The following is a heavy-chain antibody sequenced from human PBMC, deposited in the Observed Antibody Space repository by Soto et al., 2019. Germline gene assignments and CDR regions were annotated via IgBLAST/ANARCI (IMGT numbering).Heavy chain of an antibody. Sequence: GGSLRLSCAASGFTFSSYAMSWVRQAPGKGLEWVSAISGSGGSTYYADSVKGRFTISRDNSKNTLYLQMNSLRAEDTAVYYCAKDLAPDYYDSSGPLPPAHTWGQGTLVTVSS. J-gene: IGHJ4*02. V-gene: IGHV3-23*01. CDR3: AKDLAPDYYDSSGPLPPAHT. CDR2: ISGSGGST. D-gene: IGHD3-22*01. CDR1: GFTFSSYA.